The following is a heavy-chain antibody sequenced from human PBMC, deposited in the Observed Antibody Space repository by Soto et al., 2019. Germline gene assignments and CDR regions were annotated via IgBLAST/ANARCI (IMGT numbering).Heavy chain of an antibody. CDR1: GDSITSSAW. J-gene: IGHJ5*02. V-gene: IGHV4-4*02. CDR3: ARGDNWRLDL. D-gene: IGHD1-20*01. CDR2: IHLGGTT. Sequence: QVQLQESGPGLVKPSGTLSLTCAVSGDSITSSAWWSCVRQPPVKGLEWIGEIHLGGTTNYNPSLKSRVTISVDKSKNQFSLILNSVTAADTAIYYCARGDNWRLDLWGQGTLVTVSS.